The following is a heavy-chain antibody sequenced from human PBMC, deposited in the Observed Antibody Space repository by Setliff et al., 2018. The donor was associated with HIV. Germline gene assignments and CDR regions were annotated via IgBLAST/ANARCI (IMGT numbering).Heavy chain of an antibody. D-gene: IGHD2-21*01. J-gene: IGHJ6*03. CDR2: IYYNGQD. CDR3: ARGIVPPTRQGYYFMDV. V-gene: IGHV4-59*11. Sequence: SETLSLTCTVSGGSISSHYWSWIRQPPGKGLEWIGYIYYNGQDDHNPSLRSRLTISVDTSKNQFSLTLTSVTAADTAIYYCARGIVPPTRQGYYFMDVWGNGTTVTVSS. CDR1: GGSISSHY.